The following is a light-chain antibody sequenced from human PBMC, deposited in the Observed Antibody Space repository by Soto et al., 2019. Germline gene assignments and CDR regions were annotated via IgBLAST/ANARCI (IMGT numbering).Light chain of an antibody. Sequence: IQLTQSPSSLSASVGDRVTITCRASQGISSYLAWYQQKPGKAPKLLIYAASTLQSGVPSRFSGSGSGTDFTLTISSLPPEDFAAYYCHQLNSYPYTFGQGTKLEIK. J-gene: IGKJ2*01. CDR1: QGISSY. CDR3: HQLNSYPYT. V-gene: IGKV1-9*01. CDR2: AAS.